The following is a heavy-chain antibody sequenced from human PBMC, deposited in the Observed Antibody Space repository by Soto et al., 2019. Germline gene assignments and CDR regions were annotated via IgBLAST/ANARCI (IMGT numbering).Heavy chain of an antibody. CDR3: ARDPWRTPPEAAFDV. J-gene: IGHJ3*01. Sequence: SETLSLTCTVSGGSISSAGYYWSWIRQHPGKGLEWIGHIYFSGVTYYNPSLESRVTISVDTSKNQFSLRLSSVTAADTAVYYCARDPWRTPPEAAFDVWGQGTKVTVSS. V-gene: IGHV4-31*03. CDR2: IYFSGVT. CDR1: GGSISSAGYY. D-gene: IGHD1-1*01.